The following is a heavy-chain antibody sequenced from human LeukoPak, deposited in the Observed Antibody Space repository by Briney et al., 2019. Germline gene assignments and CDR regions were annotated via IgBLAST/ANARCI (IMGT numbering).Heavy chain of an antibody. CDR2: IGFDGSKK. Sequence: PGGSLRLSCAASGFTFSSYGMHWVRQAPGKGLGWVAFIGFDGSKKYYADSVKGRFTISRDNSKNTVYLQMNSLRAEDTALYYCAKSMATISSGFDYWGQGTLVTVSS. D-gene: IGHD5-24*01. CDR3: AKSMATISSGFDY. J-gene: IGHJ4*02. CDR1: GFTFSSYG. V-gene: IGHV3-30*02.